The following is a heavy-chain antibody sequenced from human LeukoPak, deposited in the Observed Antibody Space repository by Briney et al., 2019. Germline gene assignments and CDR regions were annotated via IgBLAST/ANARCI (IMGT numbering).Heavy chain of an antibody. V-gene: IGHV1-18*01. CDR1: GYTFTSYG. D-gene: IGHD2-2*01. CDR2: ISAYNGNT. J-gene: IGHJ6*02. CDR3: ARVGDIVVVPAAMFYYYYGMDV. Sequence: GASVKVSCKASGYTFTSYGISWVRQAPGQGLEWMGWISAYNGNTNYAQKLQGRVTMTTDTSTSTAYMELRSLRSDDTAVYYCARVGDIVVVPAAMFYYYYGMDVWGQGTTVAVSS.